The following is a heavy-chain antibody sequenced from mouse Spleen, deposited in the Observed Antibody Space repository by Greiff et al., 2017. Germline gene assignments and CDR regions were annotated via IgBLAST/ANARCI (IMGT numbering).Heavy chain of an antibody. Sequence: QVQLQQSGAELVRPGASVTLSCKASGYTFTDYEMHWVKQTPVHGLEWIGAIDPETGGTAYNQKFKGKAILTADKSSSTAYMELRSLTSEDSAVYYCTRDDYDALFAYWGQGTLVTVSA. CDR2: IDPETGGT. J-gene: IGHJ3*01. CDR1: GYTFTDYE. D-gene: IGHD2-4*01. CDR3: TRDDYDALFAY. V-gene: IGHV1-15*01.